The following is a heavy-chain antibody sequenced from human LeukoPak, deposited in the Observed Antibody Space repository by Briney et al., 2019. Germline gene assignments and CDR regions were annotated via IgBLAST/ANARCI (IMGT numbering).Heavy chain of an antibody. CDR3: ARVEYSSSSGWFDP. CDR2: ISSSSSTI. J-gene: IGHJ5*02. Sequence: PGGSLRLSCAASGFTFSSYSMNWVRQAPGKGLEWVSYISSSSSTIYYADSVKGRFTISRDNAKNSLYLQMNSLRAEDTAVYYCARVEYSSSSGWFDPWGQGTLVTVSS. CDR1: GFTFSSYS. V-gene: IGHV3-48*04. D-gene: IGHD6-6*01.